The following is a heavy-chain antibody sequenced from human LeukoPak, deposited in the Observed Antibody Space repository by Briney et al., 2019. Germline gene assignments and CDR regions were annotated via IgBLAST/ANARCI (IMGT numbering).Heavy chain of an antibody. J-gene: IGHJ4*02. Sequence: PSETLSLTCTVSGGSISSSIYYWGWIRQPPGKGQEWIGSIYYSGSTYYNPSLKSRVTISVDTSKNQFSLKLSSVTAADTAVYYCARHSTSDYDFWSGYPDCFDYWGQGTLVTVSS. CDR1: GGSISSSIYY. V-gene: IGHV4-39*01. CDR3: ARHSTSDYDFWSGYPDCFDY. CDR2: IYYSGST. D-gene: IGHD3-3*01.